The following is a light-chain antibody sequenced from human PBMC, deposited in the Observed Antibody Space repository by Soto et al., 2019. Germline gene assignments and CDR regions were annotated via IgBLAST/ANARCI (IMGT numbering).Light chain of an antibody. V-gene: IGLV2-14*03. CDR2: DVT. CDR1: SSDVGRYNY. CDR3: CSWISSTTYV. J-gene: IGLJ1*01. Sequence: QSALTQPASVSGSPGQSITISCTGTSSDVGRYNYVSWYQHLPGRAPKLIIYDVTNRPSGVSNRFSGSKSGNRASLTISGLQAEDEGDYYCCSWISSTTYVFGTGTKLTVL.